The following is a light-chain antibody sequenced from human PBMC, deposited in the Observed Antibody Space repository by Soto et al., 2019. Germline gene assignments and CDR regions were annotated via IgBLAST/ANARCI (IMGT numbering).Light chain of an antibody. CDR2: EVN. CDR3: SSYTISSTLVV. Sequence: QSALTQPASVSGSPGQSITISCTGTSSDVGGYNYGSWYQQHPGKAPKLMIYEVNNRPSGVSNRFSGSRSGNTASLTISGLQAEDEADYYCSSYTISSTLVVFGGGTKLTVL. J-gene: IGLJ2*01. V-gene: IGLV2-14*01. CDR1: SSDVGGYNY.